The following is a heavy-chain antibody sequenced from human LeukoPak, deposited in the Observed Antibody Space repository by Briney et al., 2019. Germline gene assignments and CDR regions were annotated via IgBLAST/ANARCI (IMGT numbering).Heavy chain of an antibody. CDR3: AREIVVVVAATGGDYFDY. D-gene: IGHD2-15*01. CDR2: ISAYNGNT. V-gene: IGHV1-18*01. CDR1: GYTFTSYG. J-gene: IGHJ4*02. Sequence: ASVKVSCKASGYTFTSYGISWVRQAPGQGLEWMGWISAYNGNTNYAQKLQGRVTMTTDTSTSTAYMELRSLRSDDTAVYYCAREIVVVVAATGGDYFDYWGQGTLVTVSS.